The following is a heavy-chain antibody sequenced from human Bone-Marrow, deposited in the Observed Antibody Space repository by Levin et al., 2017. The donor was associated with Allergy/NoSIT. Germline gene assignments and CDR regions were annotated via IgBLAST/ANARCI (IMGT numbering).Heavy chain of an antibody. D-gene: IGHD5-18*01. CDR2: IKQDGSEE. Sequence: PGGSLRLSCAASDFSFNMFWMSWVRQVPGKGPEWVATIKQDGSEEYYVDSVSGRFTISRDNGKKSLFLQMNSLRVDDTAIYYCTTCDRGYGLFDYWGPGTLVTVSS. CDR1: DFSFNMFW. J-gene: IGHJ4*02. CDR3: TTCDRGYGLFDY. V-gene: IGHV3-7*01.